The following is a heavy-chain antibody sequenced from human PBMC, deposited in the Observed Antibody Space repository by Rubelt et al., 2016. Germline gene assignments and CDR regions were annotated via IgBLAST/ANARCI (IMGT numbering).Heavy chain of an antibody. Sequence: QVQLQQWGAGLLKPSETLSLTCAVYGGSFSGYYWSWIRQPPGKGLEWIGEINHSGSTNYNPSLKSRVTISLDTSKNQFSRKLSSVTAADTAVYYCARMNYYGMDVWGQGTTVTVSS. CDR1: GGSFSGYY. V-gene: IGHV4-34*01. CDR2: INHSGST. J-gene: IGHJ6*02. CDR3: ARMNYYGMDV.